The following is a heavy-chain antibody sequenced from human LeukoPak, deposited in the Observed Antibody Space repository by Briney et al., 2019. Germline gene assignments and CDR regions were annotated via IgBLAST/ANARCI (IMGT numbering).Heavy chain of an antibody. CDR1: GFTFSSYA. CDR3: ARDNHYYYGMDV. CDR2: IKQDGSER. J-gene: IGHJ6*02. V-gene: IGHV3-7*01. Sequence: GGSLRLSCAASGFTFSSYAMSWVRQAPGKGPEWVANIKQDGSERYYVDSVKGRFTISRDNAKNSLYLQMNSLRAEDTAVYYCARDNHYYYGMDVWGQGTTVTVSS.